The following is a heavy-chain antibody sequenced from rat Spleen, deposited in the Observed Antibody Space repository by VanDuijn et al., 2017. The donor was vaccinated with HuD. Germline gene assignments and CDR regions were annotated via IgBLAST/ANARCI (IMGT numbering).Heavy chain of an antibody. Sequence: EVQLVESGGGLVQPGRSLKLSCAASGFTFSNYHMAWVRQTPTKGLEWVASINYEGDNTYYRDSVKGRFTISRDNAKSTLYLQMDSLRSEDTATYYCARAGYLRDWYFDFWGPGTMVTVSS. CDR1: GFTFSNYH. D-gene: IGHD2-2*01. V-gene: IGHV5-29*01. CDR2: INYEGDNT. J-gene: IGHJ1*01. CDR3: ARAGYLRDWYFDF.